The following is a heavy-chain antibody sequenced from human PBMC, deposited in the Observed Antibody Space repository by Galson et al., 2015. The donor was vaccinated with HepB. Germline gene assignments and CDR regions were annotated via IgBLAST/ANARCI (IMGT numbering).Heavy chain of an antibody. CDR2: IYYSGST. J-gene: IGHJ4*02. Sequence: ETLSLTCTVSGGSISSYYWSWIRQPPGKGLEWIGYIYYSGSTNYNPSLKSRVTISVDTSKNQFSLKLSSVTAADTAVYYCASLYYDILTGSEMRFDYWGQGTLVAVSS. CDR3: ASLYYDILTGSEMRFDY. V-gene: IGHV4-59*01. CDR1: GGSISSYY. D-gene: IGHD3-9*01.